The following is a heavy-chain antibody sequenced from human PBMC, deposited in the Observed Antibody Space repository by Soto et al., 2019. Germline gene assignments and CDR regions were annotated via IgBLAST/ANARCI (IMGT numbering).Heavy chain of an antibody. CDR2: INHSGST. J-gene: IGHJ6*03. CDR3: ARVRVVPAATSYYYYMDV. D-gene: IGHD2-2*01. CDR1: GGSFSGYY. Sequence: PSETLSLTCAVYGGSFSGYYWSWIRQPPGKGLEWIGEINHSGSTNYNPSLKSRVTISVDTSKNQFSLKLSSVTAADTAVYYCARVRVVPAATSYYYYMDVWGKGTTVTVSS. V-gene: IGHV4-34*01.